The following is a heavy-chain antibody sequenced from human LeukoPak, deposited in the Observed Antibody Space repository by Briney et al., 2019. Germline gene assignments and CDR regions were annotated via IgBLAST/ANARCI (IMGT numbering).Heavy chain of an antibody. CDR2: IYNTGSI. Sequence: PSETLSLTCTVSGGSIRSYHWSWIRQPPGKGLEWIAYIYNTGSINYNPSLKSRVTISVDTSKNQFSLKLTSVTAADTAVYYCARSYGSSVYDYWGQGTLVTVSS. CDR3: ARSYGSSVYDY. V-gene: IGHV4-59*01. D-gene: IGHD4-17*01. CDR1: GGSIRSYH. J-gene: IGHJ4*02.